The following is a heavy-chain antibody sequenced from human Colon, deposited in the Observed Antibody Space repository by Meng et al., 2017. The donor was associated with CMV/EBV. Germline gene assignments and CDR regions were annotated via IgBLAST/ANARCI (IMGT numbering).Heavy chain of an antibody. CDR2: IYNSGSS. CDR3: GRSVAGSAGDYFYYYGLEV. D-gene: IGHD6-19*01. V-gene: IGHV4-39*07. Sequence: SETLSLTCTVSGASLSRSPHYWGWVRQSPGKGLEWVGSIYNSGSSFYNPPLRSRVAMSVDTSKNQFSLKMYSVTAADMAVYYCGRSVAGSAGDYFYYYGLEVWGQGTAVTVSS. J-gene: IGHJ6*02. CDR1: GASLSRSPHY.